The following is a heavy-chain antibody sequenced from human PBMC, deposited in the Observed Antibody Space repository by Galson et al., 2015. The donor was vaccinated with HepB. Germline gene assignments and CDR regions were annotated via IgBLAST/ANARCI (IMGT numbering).Heavy chain of an antibody. CDR3: AKGEPSTRTFFGY. CDR2: ISYGGTDK. Sequence: SLRLSCAASGFIFSTYGMHWVRQAPGKGLEWVAVISYGGTDKYYADSVKGRFTISRDNSKNTLFLQMNSLRTEDTAVYYCAKGEPSTRTFFGYWGQGTLVTVSS. V-gene: IGHV3-30*18. CDR1: GFIFSTYG. J-gene: IGHJ4*02. D-gene: IGHD1-14*01.